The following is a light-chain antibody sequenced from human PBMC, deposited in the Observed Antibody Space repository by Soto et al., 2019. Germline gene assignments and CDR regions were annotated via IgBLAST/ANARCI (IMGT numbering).Light chain of an antibody. Sequence: QSALTQPASVSGSPGQSITISCTGTSSDVGGYNYVSWYQHHPGKAPKLLTYDVSNRPSGISNRFSGSKSDNTASLTISGLQPEDEADYYCSSYTTSNTRQIVFGTGTKLTVL. V-gene: IGLV2-14*03. J-gene: IGLJ1*01. CDR3: SSYTTSNTRQIV. CDR1: SSDVGGYNY. CDR2: DVS.